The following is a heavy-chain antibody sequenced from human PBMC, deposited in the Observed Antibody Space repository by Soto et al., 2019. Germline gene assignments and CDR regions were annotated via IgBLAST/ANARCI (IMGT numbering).Heavy chain of an antibody. CDR1: GFTFSSYS. J-gene: IGHJ4*02. V-gene: IGHV3-48*02. CDR2: ITSSGTTV. Sequence: EVHLVESGGGLVQPGGSLRLSCAASGFTFSSYSLNWVRQAPGKGLEWVSYITSSGTTVYYADSVRGRFTISRDNAKNSLYLQMNSLRDDDTAVYYCARGSSNWAYYFDFWGQGTLVTVPS. CDR3: ARGSSNWAYYFDF. D-gene: IGHD6-13*01.